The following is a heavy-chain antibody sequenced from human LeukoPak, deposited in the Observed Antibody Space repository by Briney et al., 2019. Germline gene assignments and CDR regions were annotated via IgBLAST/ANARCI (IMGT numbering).Heavy chain of an antibody. V-gene: IGHV4-34*01. Sequence: PSETLSLTCAVYGGSFSGYYWSWIRQPPGKGLGWIGEINHSGSTNYNPSLKSRVTISVDTSKNQFSLKLSSVTAADTAVYYYASRMLLFDYWGQGTLVTVSS. CDR2: INHSGST. CDR1: GGSFSGYY. J-gene: IGHJ4*02. CDR3: ASRMLLFDY. D-gene: IGHD2-21*01.